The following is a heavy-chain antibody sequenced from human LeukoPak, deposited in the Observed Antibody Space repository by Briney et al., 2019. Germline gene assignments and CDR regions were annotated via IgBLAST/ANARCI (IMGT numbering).Heavy chain of an antibody. J-gene: IGHJ1*01. CDR2: IKRETDGGTI. CDR1: GFSLNNAW. Sequence: GGALRLSCAASGFSLNNAWMSWVRQAPGKGLEWLGRIKRETDGGTIDYAAPVKGRFAISRDDSRNTLYLQMDSLKIEDTAVYYCTTDRYYDNSELQFQHWGQGTLVTVSS. V-gene: IGHV3-15*01. D-gene: IGHD3-22*01. CDR3: TTDRYYDNSELQFQH.